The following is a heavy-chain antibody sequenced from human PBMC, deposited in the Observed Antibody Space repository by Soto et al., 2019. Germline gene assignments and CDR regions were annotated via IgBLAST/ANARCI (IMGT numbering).Heavy chain of an antibody. J-gene: IGHJ4*02. CDR1: GFTFSSYS. V-gene: IGHV3-48*01. D-gene: IGHD2-2*02. CDR3: ASTKYPQNY. Sequence: GGSLRLSCAASGFTFSSYSMNWVRQAPGKGLEWVSYISSSSSTIYYADSVKGRFTISRDNAKNSLYLQMNSLRAEDTAVYYCASTKYPQNYWGQGTLVTVSS. CDR2: ISSSSSTI.